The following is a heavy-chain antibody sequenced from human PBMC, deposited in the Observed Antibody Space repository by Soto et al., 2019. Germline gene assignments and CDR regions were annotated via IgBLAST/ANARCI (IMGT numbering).Heavy chain of an antibody. CDR1: GFTFRSFG. J-gene: IGHJ4*02. CDR2: VSEDGGSI. V-gene: IGHV3-30*03. D-gene: IGHD6-13*01. CDR3: ARDLPGRYSSSWFGLFDY. Sequence: QVRLVESGGDVVQPGRSLRLSCAVSGFTFRSFGMHWVRQAPGTGLVWVAVVSEDGGSISYAVSVKGRFTISRDNSKNTLYLQMNRLRPEDTALYYCARDLPGRYSSSWFGLFDYWRQGTLVTVSS.